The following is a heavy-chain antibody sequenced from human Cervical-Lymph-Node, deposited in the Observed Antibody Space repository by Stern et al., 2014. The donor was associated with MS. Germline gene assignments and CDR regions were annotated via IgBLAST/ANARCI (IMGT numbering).Heavy chain of an antibody. CDR2: IYPRDSAT. CDR3: AKHVANGHSGHDWQLDL. J-gene: IGHJ5*02. V-gene: IGHV5-51*01. CDR1: GYSFTDYW. Sequence: QLAQSGAEAKKPGESLRISCKGSGYSFTDYWIAWVRQMPGKGLEWMGIIYPRDSATRYRPSFQGPAPISAAKSTSLAYLHWSSLKASDRGMYYCAKHVANGHSGHDWQLDLWGRGTLVTVSS. D-gene: IGHD5-12*01.